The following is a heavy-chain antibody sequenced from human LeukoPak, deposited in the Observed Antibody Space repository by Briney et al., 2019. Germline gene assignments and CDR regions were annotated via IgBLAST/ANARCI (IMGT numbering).Heavy chain of an antibody. Sequence: GGSLRLSCAASGFTVSSNYMSWVCQAPGKGLEWVSVIYSGGSTYYADSVKGRFTISRDNSKNTLYLQMNSLRAEDTAVYYCARGPSHYYDSSGYSYYFDYWGQGTLVTVSS. J-gene: IGHJ4*02. CDR3: ARGPSHYYDSSGYSYYFDY. V-gene: IGHV3-66*01. CDR1: GFTVSSNY. CDR2: IYSGGST. D-gene: IGHD3-22*01.